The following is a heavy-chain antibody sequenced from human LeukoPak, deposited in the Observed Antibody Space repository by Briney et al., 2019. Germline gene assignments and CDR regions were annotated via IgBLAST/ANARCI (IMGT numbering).Heavy chain of an antibody. Sequence: SQTLSLTCTVSGGSISSGDYYWSWIRQPPGKGLEWIGYIYYSGSTYYNPSLKSRVTLSVDTSKNQFSLKLSSMTAADTAVYYCASTTIFGVVTDDNWFDPWGQGTLVTVSS. V-gene: IGHV4-30-4*08. J-gene: IGHJ5*02. CDR1: GGSISSGDYY. CDR2: IYYSGST. D-gene: IGHD3-3*01. CDR3: ASTTIFGVVTDDNWFDP.